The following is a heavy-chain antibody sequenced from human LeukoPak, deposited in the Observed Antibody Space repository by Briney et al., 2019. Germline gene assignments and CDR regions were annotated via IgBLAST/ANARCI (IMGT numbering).Heavy chain of an antibody. V-gene: IGHV4-34*01. D-gene: IGHD3-22*01. CDR2: INHSGST. CDR3: ARESYYDSSGYLFDY. Sequence: SETLSLTCAVYGGSFSGYYWSWIRQPPGKGLEWIGEINHSGSTNYNPSLKSRVTISVDTSKNQFSLKLSSVTAADTAVYYCARESYYDSSGYLFDYWGQGTLVTVSS. J-gene: IGHJ4*02. CDR1: GGSFSGYY.